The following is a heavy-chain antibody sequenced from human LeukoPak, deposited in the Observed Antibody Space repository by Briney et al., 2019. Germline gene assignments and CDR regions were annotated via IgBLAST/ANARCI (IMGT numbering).Heavy chain of an antibody. J-gene: IGHJ3*02. CDR3: AREGYDILTGSTRAFDI. D-gene: IGHD3-9*01. CDR2: IYYRGGT. CDR1: VGSISSGDHY. V-gene: IGHV4-30-4*01. Sequence: PSETLSLTCTDSVGSISSGDHYWSWIRQPPGKGLEWLGHIYYRGGTNYNPSLKSRVSISVDTSKNQFSLKLTSVTAADTAVYYCAREGYDILTGSTRAFDIWGHGTKVIVSS.